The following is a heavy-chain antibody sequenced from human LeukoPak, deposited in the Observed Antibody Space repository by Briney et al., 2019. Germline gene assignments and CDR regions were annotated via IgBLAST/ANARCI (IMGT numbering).Heavy chain of an antibody. J-gene: IGHJ4*02. CDR2: ISGSGGST. CDR1: RFTFSNYA. CDR3: TNGKIWLPFDN. V-gene: IGHV3-23*01. D-gene: IGHD5-18*01. Sequence: GGSLRLSCAASRFTFSNYAMCWARQAPGKGLEWVSAISGSGGSTYYADSVKGRFTISRDNSKNTLYLQMNSLRAEDTAVYYFTNGKIWLPFDNWGQGTLVTVSS.